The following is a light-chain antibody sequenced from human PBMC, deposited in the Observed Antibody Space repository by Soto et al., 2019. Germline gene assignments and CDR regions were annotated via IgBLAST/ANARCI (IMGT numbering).Light chain of an antibody. V-gene: IGLV1-36*01. CDR2: SDD. J-gene: IGLJ2*01. CDR3: AVWDDSLNGPV. CDR1: SSNIRSNA. Sequence: QSMLTQPPSVSEAPGQRVTISCSGSSSNIRSNAVSWYQQLPGKTPKLLIYSDDLLSSGVSDRFSASKSGTSASLAISGLQSEDEADYYCAVWDDSLNGPVFGGGTQLTVL.